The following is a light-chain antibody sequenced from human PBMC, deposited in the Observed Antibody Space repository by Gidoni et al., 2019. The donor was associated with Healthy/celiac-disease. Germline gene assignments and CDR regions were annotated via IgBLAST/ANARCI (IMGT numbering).Light chain of an antibody. V-gene: IGKV1-9*01. J-gene: IGKJ1*01. CDR3: QQLNSYPRT. CDR1: QGISSY. Sequence: QLTQSPSFLSASVGDRVTITCRASQGISSYLAWYQQKPGKAPKLLIYAASTLQSGVPSRFSGSGSGTEFTLTISSRQPEDFATYYCQQLNSYPRTFGQGTKVEIK. CDR2: AAS.